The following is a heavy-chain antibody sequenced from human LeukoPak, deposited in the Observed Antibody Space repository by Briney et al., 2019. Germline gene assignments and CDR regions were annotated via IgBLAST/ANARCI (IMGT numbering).Heavy chain of an antibody. CDR2: INHSGST. CDR1: GGSFSGYY. J-gene: IGHJ4*02. V-gene: IGHV4-34*01. Sequence: SGTLSLTCAVYGGSFSGYYWSWIRQPPGKGLEWIGEINHSGSTNYNPSLKSRVTISVDTSKNQFSLKLSSVTAADTAVYYCARVPYGGADYWGQGTLVTVSS. D-gene: IGHD4-23*01. CDR3: ARVPYGGADY.